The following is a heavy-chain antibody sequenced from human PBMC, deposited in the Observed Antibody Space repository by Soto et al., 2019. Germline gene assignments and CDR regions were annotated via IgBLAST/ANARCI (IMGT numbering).Heavy chain of an antibody. V-gene: IGHV1-18*04. D-gene: IGHD3-3*01. J-gene: IGHJ6*04. CDR1: GYTFTSYG. CDR3: AREERLTIVGVVILGMDV. Sequence: ASVKVSCKASGYTFTSYGSSWVRQAPGQGLEWMGWLSAYNGNTNYAQKLQGRVTMTTDTSTSTAYMELRSLRSDDTAVYYCAREERLTIVGVVILGMDVWGKGTTVTVSS. CDR2: LSAYNGNT.